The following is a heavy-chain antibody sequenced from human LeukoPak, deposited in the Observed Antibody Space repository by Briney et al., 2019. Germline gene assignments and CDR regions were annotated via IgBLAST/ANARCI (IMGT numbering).Heavy chain of an antibody. CDR2: IKHNGDEL. V-gene: IGHV3-7*01. J-gene: IGHJ4*02. CDR1: GFTFSSYW. CDR3: ARELRTFDS. D-gene: IGHD3-16*01. Sequence: GGSLRLSCAASGFTFSSYWMTWVRQAPGKGLEWVANIKHNGDELNYVDSVEDRFTISRDNAKNSLYLHLTSLRAEDTAVYYCARELRTFDSWGQGTLVTVSS.